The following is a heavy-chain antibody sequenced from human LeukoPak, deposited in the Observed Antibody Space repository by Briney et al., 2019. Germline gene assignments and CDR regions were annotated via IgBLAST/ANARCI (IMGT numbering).Heavy chain of an antibody. V-gene: IGHV3-30*02. D-gene: IGHD2-21*01. CDR1: GFTFRSYG. CDR2: IRYDGSNK. J-gene: IGHJ4*02. Sequence: GGSLRLSCAASGFTFRSYGMHWVRQAPGKGLEWVAFIRYDGSNKYYADSVKGRFTISRDNSKNTLYLQMNSLRAEDMAVYYCARECGGDCYSDYWGQGTLVTVSS. CDR3: ARECGGDCYSDY.